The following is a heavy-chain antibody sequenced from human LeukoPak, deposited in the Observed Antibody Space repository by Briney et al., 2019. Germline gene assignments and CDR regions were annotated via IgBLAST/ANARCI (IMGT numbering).Heavy chain of an antibody. CDR1: GFTFSHFA. CDR2: IKEDGGEI. J-gene: IGHJ4*02. Sequence: GGSLRLSCAASGFTFSHFAMHWVRQVLGKGLEWVANIKEDGGEIYYVDAVKGRFSISRDNAKTSLYLQMNNLSVADTAVYYCVTDQTGRHPYFFDYWGQGTLVTVSS. CDR3: VTDQTGRHPYFFDY. D-gene: IGHD3-10*01. V-gene: IGHV3-7*01.